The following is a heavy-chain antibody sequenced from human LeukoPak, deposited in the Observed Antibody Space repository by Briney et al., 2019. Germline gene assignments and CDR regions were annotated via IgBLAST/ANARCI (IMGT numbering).Heavy chain of an antibody. V-gene: IGHV4-4*07. CDR3: ARVRAGYQQLARDFDY. CDR1: GGSISSYY. D-gene: IGHD6-13*01. J-gene: IGHJ4*02. Sequence: SETLSLTCTVSGGSISSYYWSWIRQPAGKGLEWIGRIYTSGSTNYNPSLKSRVTMSVDTSKNQFSLKLSSVTAADTAVYYCARVRAGYQQLARDFDYWGQGTLVTVSS. CDR2: IYTSGST.